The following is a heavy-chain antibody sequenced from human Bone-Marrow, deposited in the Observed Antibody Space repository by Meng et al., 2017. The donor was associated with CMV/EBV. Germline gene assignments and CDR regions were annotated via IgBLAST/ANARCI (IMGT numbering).Heavy chain of an antibody. J-gene: IGHJ4*02. D-gene: IGHD4-17*01. CDR1: GFTFSSYG. CDR2: ISYDGSNK. V-gene: IGHV3-30*03. Sequence: GESLKISCAASGFTFSSYGMHWVRQAPGKGLEWVAVISYDGSNKYYADSVKGRFTISRDNSKNTLYLQMNSLRAEDTAVYYCAREGRDYGLDYWGQGTLVTVSS. CDR3: AREGRDYGLDY.